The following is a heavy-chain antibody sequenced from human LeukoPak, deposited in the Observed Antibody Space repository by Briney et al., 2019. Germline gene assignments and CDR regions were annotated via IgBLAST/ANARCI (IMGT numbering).Heavy chain of an antibody. Sequence: ASVKVSCKASGYIFTAFFMHWIRHAPGEGLDGLGWMNPHSGASNYARKFQGRVTMTRDTSISAAFLDLTSLTFDDTAIYYCARSRTRMTTREFAPWGQGTLVTVSS. CDR2: MNPHSGAS. D-gene: IGHD4-17*01. CDR1: GYIFTAFF. V-gene: IGHV1-2*02. J-gene: IGHJ5*02. CDR3: ARSRTRMTTREFAP.